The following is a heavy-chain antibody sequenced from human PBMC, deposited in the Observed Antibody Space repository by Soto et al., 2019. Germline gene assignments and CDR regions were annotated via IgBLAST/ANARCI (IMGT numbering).Heavy chain of an antibody. V-gene: IGHV3-21*01. Sequence: EVQLVESGGGLVKPGGSLRLSCAASGFTFSSYSLNWVRQAPGKGLEWDSSITSSGASIYYADSVKGRFTISRDNAKKALYLQMNSLRAEDTAVYYCARDGSEGSGEIGYYYYMDVWGKGTTATVSS. CDR2: ITSSGASI. CDR3: ARDGSEGSGEIGYYYYMDV. J-gene: IGHJ6*03. D-gene: IGHD2-15*01. CDR1: GFTFSSYS.